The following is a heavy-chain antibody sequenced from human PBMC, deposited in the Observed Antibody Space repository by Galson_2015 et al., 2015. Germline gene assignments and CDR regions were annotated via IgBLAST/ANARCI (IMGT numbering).Heavy chain of an antibody. D-gene: IGHD5-12*01. J-gene: IGHJ4*02. Sequence: EWMGIIYPGDSDTRYSPSFLGQVTISADKSIGAAYLQWSSLKASDTAMYYCARHGLVSGSDYDFGGFDYWGQGTLVTVSS. CDR2: IYPGDSDT. CDR3: ARHGLVSGSDYDFGGFDY. V-gene: IGHV5-51*01.